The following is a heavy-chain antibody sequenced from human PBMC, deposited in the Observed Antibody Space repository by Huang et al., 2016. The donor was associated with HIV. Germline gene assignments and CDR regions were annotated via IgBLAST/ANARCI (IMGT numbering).Heavy chain of an antibody. Sequence: EVQLMESGGGLVQPGGSLRLSCAASGFTFSTYNMNWVRQAPGNGREWVSDITSSSGSIYYADSVKGRFTISRDNAKNSLYLQMNSLRAEDTAVYYCARFGSYYYGSGSYLDAFDIWGQGTMVTVSS. CDR3: ARFGSYYYGSGSYLDAFDI. CDR2: ITSSSGSI. D-gene: IGHD3-10*01. CDR1: GFTFSTYN. J-gene: IGHJ3*02. V-gene: IGHV3-48*01.